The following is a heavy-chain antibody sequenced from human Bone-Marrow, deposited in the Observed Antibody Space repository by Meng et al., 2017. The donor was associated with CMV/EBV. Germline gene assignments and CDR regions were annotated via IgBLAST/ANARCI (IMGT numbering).Heavy chain of an antibody. CDR3: ARHDHYYYGMDV. Sequence: KVSCKGSGYSFTSYWIGWVSQRPGKGLEWMGIIYPGASDTRYSPSFQGQVTISADKSISTAYMQWSSLKASDTAMYYCARHDHYYYGMDVWGQGTTVTVSS. CDR2: IYPGASDT. CDR1: GYSFTSYW. V-gene: IGHV5-51*01. J-gene: IGHJ6*02.